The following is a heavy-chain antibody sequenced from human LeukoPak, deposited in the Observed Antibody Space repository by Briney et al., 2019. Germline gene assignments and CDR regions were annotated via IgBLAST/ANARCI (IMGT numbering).Heavy chain of an antibody. CDR2: ISSSSSYI. Sequence: GGSLRLSCAASGFTFSSYSMNWVRQAPGKGLEWVSSISSSSSYIYYADSVKGRFTISRDNAKSSLYLQMNSLRAEDTAVYYCARGGCSSTSCYFVYYYYYMDVWGKGTTVTVSS. D-gene: IGHD2-2*01. J-gene: IGHJ6*03. CDR3: ARGGCSSTSCYFVYYYYYMDV. V-gene: IGHV3-21*01. CDR1: GFTFSSYS.